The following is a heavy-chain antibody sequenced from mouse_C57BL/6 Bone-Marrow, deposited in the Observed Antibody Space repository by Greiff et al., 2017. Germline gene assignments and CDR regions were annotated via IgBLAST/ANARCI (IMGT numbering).Heavy chain of an antibody. D-gene: IGHD2-3*01. CDR3: ARAVDGYYFDY. CDR2: INYDGSST. Sequence: EVKLVESEGGLVQPGSSMKLSCTASGFTFSDYYMAWVRQVPEKGLEWVANINYDGSSTYYLDSLKSRFIISRDNAKNILYLQMSSLKSEDTATYYCARAVDGYYFDYWGQGTTLTVSS. J-gene: IGHJ2*01. CDR1: GFTFSDYY. V-gene: IGHV5-16*01.